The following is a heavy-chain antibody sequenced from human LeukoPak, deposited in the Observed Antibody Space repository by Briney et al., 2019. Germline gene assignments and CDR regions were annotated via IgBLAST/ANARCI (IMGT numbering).Heavy chain of an antibody. J-gene: IGHJ4*02. Sequence: PSETLSLTCAVYGGSFSGYSWSWIRQPPGKGLEWIGAINHSGSTNYNPSLKSRVTTSVDTSNNQFSLKLRSVTAADTAVYYCARVVNYIPEYYGSGSYYSYYFDYWGQGTLVTVSS. CDR2: INHSGST. CDR1: GGSFSGYS. CDR3: ARVVNYIPEYYGSGSYYSYYFDY. V-gene: IGHV4-34*01. D-gene: IGHD3-10*01.